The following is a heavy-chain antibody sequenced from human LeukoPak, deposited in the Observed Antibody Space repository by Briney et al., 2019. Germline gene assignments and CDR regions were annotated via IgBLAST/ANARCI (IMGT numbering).Heavy chain of an antibody. CDR1: GYTFTGYY. CDR3: ARDQSDIVVVVAVPGYWFDP. J-gene: IGHJ5*02. D-gene: IGHD2-15*01. CDR2: INPNSGGT. V-gene: IGHV1-2*02. Sequence: ASVKVSCKASGYTFTGYYMHWVRQAPGQGLEWMGWINPNSGGTNYAQKFQGRVTMTRDTSISTAYMELSRLRSDDTAVYYCARDQSDIVVVVAVPGYWFDPWGQGTLVIVSS.